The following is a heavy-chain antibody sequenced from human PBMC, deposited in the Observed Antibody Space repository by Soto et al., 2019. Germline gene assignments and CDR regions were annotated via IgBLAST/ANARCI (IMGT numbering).Heavy chain of an antibody. CDR2: IYPGDSDT. CDR3: ARRSYYYDSTGYYFWFDP. V-gene: IGHV5-51*01. J-gene: IGHJ5*02. CDR1: GYSFTSYW. D-gene: IGHD3-22*01. Sequence: GESLKISCKGSGYSFTSYWIGWVRQMPGKGLEWMGIIYPGDSDTRYSPSFQGQVTISADKSISTAYLQWSSLKASDTAMYYCARRSYYYDSTGYYFWFDPWGQGTLVTVSS.